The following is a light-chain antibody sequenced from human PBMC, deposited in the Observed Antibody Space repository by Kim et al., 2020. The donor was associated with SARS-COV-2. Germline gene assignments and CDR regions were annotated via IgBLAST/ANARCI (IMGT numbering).Light chain of an antibody. Sequence: EIVLTQSPGTLSLSPGERATLSCRATQTVTSSHLAWYQQKPGQAPRLLMYGASTRATGIPDRFSGSGSGTDFTLTISRLEPEDFAVYYCQHYVSPPITFGQGTRLEIK. CDR2: GAS. J-gene: IGKJ5*01. V-gene: IGKV3-20*01. CDR1: QTVTSSH. CDR3: QHYVSPPIT.